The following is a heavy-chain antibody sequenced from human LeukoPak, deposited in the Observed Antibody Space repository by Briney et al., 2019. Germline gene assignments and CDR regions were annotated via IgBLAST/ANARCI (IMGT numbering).Heavy chain of an antibody. Sequence: AGSLRRSCTASGLTLSDHYIGWVRQAPGKGLEWVGRSRNKGNSYTTEYAASVKGRFTISRDDSKNSLFLQMNSLRTEDTAVYYCARDGGTGGNTAFDIWGQGTMVTVSS. J-gene: IGHJ3*02. V-gene: IGHV3-72*01. CDR2: SRNKGNSYTT. CDR1: GLTLSDHY. D-gene: IGHD4-23*01. CDR3: ARDGGTGGNTAFDI.